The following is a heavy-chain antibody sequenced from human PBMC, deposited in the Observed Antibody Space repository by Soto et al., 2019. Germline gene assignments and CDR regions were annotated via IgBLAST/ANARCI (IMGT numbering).Heavy chain of an antibody. Sequence: GESLKISCNGSGYSFTIYCIGLVLQMPGKGLEWMGIIYPGDSDTRYSPSFQGQVTISADKSISTAYLQWSSLKASDTAMYYCARTVDIVATISGVFDYWGQGTLVTVS. CDR3: ARTVDIVATISGVFDY. CDR1: GYSFTIYC. D-gene: IGHD5-12*01. V-gene: IGHV5-51*01. CDR2: IYPGDSDT. J-gene: IGHJ4*02.